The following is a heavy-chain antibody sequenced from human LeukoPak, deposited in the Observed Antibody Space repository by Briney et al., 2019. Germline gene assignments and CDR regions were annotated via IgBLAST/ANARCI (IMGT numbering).Heavy chain of an antibody. D-gene: IGHD5-24*01. J-gene: IGHJ4*02. Sequence: GGSLRLSCAASGFTFSDYYMSWIRQAPGKGLEWVSYISSSGSTTDYADSMKGRFTISRDNAKSSLFLQMNSLRAEDTAVYYCARDLGMATITGFDHWGQGTLVTVSS. CDR2: ISSSGSTT. CDR3: ARDLGMATITGFDH. CDR1: GFTFSDYY. V-gene: IGHV3-11*01.